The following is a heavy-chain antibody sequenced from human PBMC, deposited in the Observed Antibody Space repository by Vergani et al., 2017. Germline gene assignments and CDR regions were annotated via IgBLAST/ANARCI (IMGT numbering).Heavy chain of an antibody. CDR3: ARDSVASAAFDI. CDR1: GGTLSSYT. CDR2: IIPILGIA. J-gene: IGHJ3*02. D-gene: IGHD6-19*01. V-gene: IGHV1-69*08. Sequence: QVQLVQSGAEVKKPGSSVKVSCKASGGTLSSYTISWVRQAPGQGLEWMGRIIPILGIANYAQKFQGRVTITADKSTSTAYMDLSRLRSEATAVYYCARDSVASAAFDIWGQGTMVTVSS.